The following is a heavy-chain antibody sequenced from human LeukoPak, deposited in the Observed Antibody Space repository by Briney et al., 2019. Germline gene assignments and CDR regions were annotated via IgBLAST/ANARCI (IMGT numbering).Heavy chain of an antibody. J-gene: IGHJ4*02. V-gene: IGHV3-48*04. CDR2: ISSSSSTI. Sequence: GGSLRLSCAASGFTFSSYSMNWVRRAPGKGLEWVSYISSSSSTIYYADSVKGRFTISRDNAKNSLYLQMNSLRAEDTAVYYCATQMEYYDFWSGYYYFGYWGQGTLVTVSS. CDR1: GFTFSSYS. CDR3: ATQMEYYDFWSGYYYFGY. D-gene: IGHD3-3*01.